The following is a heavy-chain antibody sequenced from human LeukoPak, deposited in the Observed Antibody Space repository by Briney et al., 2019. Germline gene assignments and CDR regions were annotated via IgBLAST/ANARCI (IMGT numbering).Heavy chain of an antibody. CDR1: GGTFSSYA. CDR2: IIPIFGTA. J-gene: IGHJ4*02. V-gene: IGHV1-69*01. D-gene: IGHD3-10*01. Sequence: SVKVSCKASGGTFSSYAISWVRQAPGQGLEWMGGIIPIFGTANYAQKFQGRVAITADESTSTAYMELSSLRSEDTAVYYCARENYYGSGSYSLDYWGQGTLVTVSS. CDR3: ARENYYGSGSYSLDY.